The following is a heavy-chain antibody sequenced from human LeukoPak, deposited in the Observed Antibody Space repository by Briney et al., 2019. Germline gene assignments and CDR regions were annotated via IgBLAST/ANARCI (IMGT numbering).Heavy chain of an antibody. D-gene: IGHD4-17*01. CDR2: ITGSSSYI. V-gene: IGHV3-21*01. CDR1: GFTFSSCS. CDR3: ARDDLWGVTTVH. Sequence: GGSLRLSCAASGFTFSSCSMNWVRRAPGKGLEWVSSITGSSSYISYADSVKGRFTISRDNAKNSLYLQMNSLRAEDTAVYYCARDDLWGVTTVHWGQGTLVTVSS. J-gene: IGHJ4*02.